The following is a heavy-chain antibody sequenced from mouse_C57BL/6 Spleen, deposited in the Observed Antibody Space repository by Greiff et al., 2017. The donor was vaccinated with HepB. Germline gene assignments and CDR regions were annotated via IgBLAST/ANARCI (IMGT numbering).Heavy chain of an antibody. D-gene: IGHD1-1*01. CDR3: ARRTGDYGSSYYAMDY. J-gene: IGHJ4*01. V-gene: IGHV5-17*01. Sequence: EVKVVESGGGLVKPGGSLKLSCAASGFTFSDYGMHWVRQAPEKGLEWVAYISSGSSTIYYADTVKGRFTIFRDKAKNTLFLQLTSLRSEDTAMYYCARRTGDYGSSYYAMDYWGQGASVTVSS. CDR2: ISSGSSTI. CDR1: GFTFSDYG.